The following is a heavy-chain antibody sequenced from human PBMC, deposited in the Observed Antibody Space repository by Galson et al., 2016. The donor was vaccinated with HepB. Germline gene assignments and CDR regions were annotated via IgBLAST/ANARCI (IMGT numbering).Heavy chain of an antibody. CDR3: ARGSNDIDYYYYGMDV. V-gene: IGHV3-33*01. CDR1: GFTFSSYG. CDR2: IWYDGSNK. D-gene: IGHD3-10*01. J-gene: IGHJ6*02. Sequence: SLRLSCAASGFTFSSYGMHWVRQAPGKGLEWVAVIWYDGSNKYYADSVKGRFTISRDNSKNTLYLQMNSLRAEDTAVYYCARGSNDIDYYYYGMDVWGQGTTVTVSS.